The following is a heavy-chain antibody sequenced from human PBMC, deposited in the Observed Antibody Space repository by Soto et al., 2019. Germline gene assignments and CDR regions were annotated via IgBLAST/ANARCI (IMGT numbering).Heavy chain of an antibody. CDR1: GGSISSGDYY. Sequence: ASETLSLTCTVSGGSISSGDYYWSWIRQPPGKGLEWIGYIYYSGSTYYNPSLKSRVTISVDTSKNQFSLKLSSVTAADTAVYYCARAERDVDTAMVFDYWGQGTLVTVSS. J-gene: IGHJ4*02. CDR2: IYYSGST. D-gene: IGHD5-18*01. V-gene: IGHV4-30-4*01. CDR3: ARAERDVDTAMVFDY.